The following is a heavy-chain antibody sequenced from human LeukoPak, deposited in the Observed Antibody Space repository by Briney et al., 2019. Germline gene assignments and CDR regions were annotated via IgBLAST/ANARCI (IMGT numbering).Heavy chain of an antibody. CDR2: ISSSSSYI. J-gene: IGHJ3*02. CDR3: ARVGYYDSSGYRAFDI. CDR1: GFTFSSYS. V-gene: IGHV3-21*01. Sequence: PGRSLRLSCAASGFTFSSYSMNWVRQAPGKGLEWVSSISSSSSYIYYADSVKGRFTISRDNAKNSLYLQMNSLRAEDTAVYYCARVGYYDSSGYRAFDIWGQGTMATVSS. D-gene: IGHD3-22*01.